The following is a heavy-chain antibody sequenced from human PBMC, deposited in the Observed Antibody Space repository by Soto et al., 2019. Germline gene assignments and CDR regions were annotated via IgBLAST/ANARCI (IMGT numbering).Heavy chain of an antibody. CDR1: GYSFTNYW. Sequence: GESLKISCMASGYSFTNYWISWVRQIPWKGLEWMGRIGPCDSYTNYSPSFQGHVTISVDKSIGTAYLQWSSLKASDTAMYYCARQPLGYYDSSGFLDKWGHGALVPVSS. J-gene: IGHJ4*01. CDR2: IGPCDSYT. D-gene: IGHD3-22*01. CDR3: ARQPLGYYDSSGFLDK. V-gene: IGHV5-10-1*01.